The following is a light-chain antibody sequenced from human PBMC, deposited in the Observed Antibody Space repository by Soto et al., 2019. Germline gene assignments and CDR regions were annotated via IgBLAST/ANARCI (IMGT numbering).Light chain of an antibody. CDR2: GTS. CDR3: QHYGTSWT. CDR1: QSVGSSY. V-gene: IGKV3-20*01. Sequence: EVVLTQSPGTLSLSPGESATLSCRASQSVGSSYLAWYQQKPGQARRLLIFGTSASATGIPGRFSGSGSGTDFTLTISRLEPEDFAVYSFQHYGTSWTFGQGTKVEIK. J-gene: IGKJ1*01.